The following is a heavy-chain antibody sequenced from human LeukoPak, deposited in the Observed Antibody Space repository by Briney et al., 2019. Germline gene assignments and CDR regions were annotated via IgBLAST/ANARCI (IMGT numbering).Heavy chain of an antibody. CDR2: IYYSGST. V-gene: IGHV4-59*12. CDR1: GGSISSYY. D-gene: IGHD3-10*01. CDR3: ARCRVVRGVIYYYYYGMDV. Sequence: SETLSLTCTVSGGSISSYYWSWIRQPPGKGLEWIGYIYYSGSTNYNPSLKSRVTISVDTSKNQFSLKLSSVTAADTAVYYCARCRVVRGVIYYYYYGMDVWGQGTTVTVSS. J-gene: IGHJ6*02.